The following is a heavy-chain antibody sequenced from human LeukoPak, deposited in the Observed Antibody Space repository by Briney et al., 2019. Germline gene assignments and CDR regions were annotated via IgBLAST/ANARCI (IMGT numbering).Heavy chain of an antibody. CDR1: GGTFSSYA. J-gene: IGHJ4*02. CDR2: IIPILGIA. Sequence: GSSVKVSCKASGGTFSSYAISWVRQAPGQGLEWMGRIIPILGIANYAQKFQGRVTITADKSTSTAYMELSSLRSEDTAVYYCARDWGSIKVIADYWGQGTLVTVSS. D-gene: IGHD7-27*01. V-gene: IGHV1-69*04. CDR3: ARDWGSIKVIADY.